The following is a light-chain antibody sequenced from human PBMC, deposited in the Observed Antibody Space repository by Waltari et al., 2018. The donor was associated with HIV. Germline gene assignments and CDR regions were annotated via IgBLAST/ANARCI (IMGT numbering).Light chain of an antibody. CDR1: SSDVGGYNY. CDR2: DVS. CDR3: CSYAGSYTYV. V-gene: IGLV2-11*01. Sequence: ALTQPRSVSGSPGQSVTISCTGTSSDVGGYNYVSWYQQHPGKAPKLMIFDVSKRPSGVPDRFSGSRSGNTASLTISGLQAEDEADYYCCSYAGSYTYVFGTGTKVTVL. J-gene: IGLJ1*01.